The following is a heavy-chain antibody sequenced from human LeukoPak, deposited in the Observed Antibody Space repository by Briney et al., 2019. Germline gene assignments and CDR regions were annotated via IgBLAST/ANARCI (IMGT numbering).Heavy chain of an antibody. CDR2: IYYSGST. Sequence: PSETLSLTCTVSGGSISSYYWSWFRQPPGKGLEWMGYIYYSGSTNYNPSLKSRGTISVDTSKNQFSLKLSSVTAADTAVYYCARHIRGDCSSNSCYVDYGMDVWGQGTTVTVSS. D-gene: IGHD2-2*01. CDR3: ARHIRGDCSSNSCYVDYGMDV. J-gene: IGHJ6*02. CDR1: GGSISSYY. V-gene: IGHV4-59*08.